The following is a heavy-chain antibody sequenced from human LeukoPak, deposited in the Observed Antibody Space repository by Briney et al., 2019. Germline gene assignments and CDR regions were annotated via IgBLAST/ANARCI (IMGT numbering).Heavy chain of an antibody. Sequence: PGGSLRLSCAASGFISDRYAMHWVRQAPGKGLEWVSLISGDGGGTYYTDSVRGRFTIFRDNSKNSLYLQMNGLTTEDTALYYCAKESDAFDLWGQGTMVSVSS. J-gene: IGHJ3*01. CDR2: ISGDGGGT. CDR3: AKESDAFDL. V-gene: IGHV3-43*02. CDR1: GFISDRYA.